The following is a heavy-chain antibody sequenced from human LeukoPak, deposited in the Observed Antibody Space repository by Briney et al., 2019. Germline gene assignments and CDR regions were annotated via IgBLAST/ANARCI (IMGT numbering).Heavy chain of an antibody. CDR1: GFTFSSYA. CDR2: IYPGDSDT. J-gene: IGHJ4*02. CDR3: ARGGPYSGSYQHDY. Sequence: GGSLRLSCAASGFTFSSYAMSWVRQAPGKGLEWMGIIYPGDSDTRYSPSFQGQVTISADKSISTAYLQWSSLKASDTAMYYCARGGPYSGSYQHDYWGQGTLVTVSS. D-gene: IGHD1-26*01. V-gene: IGHV5-51*01.